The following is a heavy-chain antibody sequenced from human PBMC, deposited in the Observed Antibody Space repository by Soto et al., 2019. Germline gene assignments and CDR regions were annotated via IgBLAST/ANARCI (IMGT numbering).Heavy chain of an antibody. Sequence: SVKVSCKASGGTFSSFAISWVRQAPGQGLEWMGGIIPVFGRPNYAQRFRGRLTITADESTNTSYMELIDLTSEDTAVYYCAREESGYDFWGKGNKVTVSS. CDR2: IIPVFGRP. D-gene: IGHD5-12*01. V-gene: IGHV1-69*13. J-gene: IGHJ6*04. CDR1: GGTFSSFA. CDR3: AREESGYDF.